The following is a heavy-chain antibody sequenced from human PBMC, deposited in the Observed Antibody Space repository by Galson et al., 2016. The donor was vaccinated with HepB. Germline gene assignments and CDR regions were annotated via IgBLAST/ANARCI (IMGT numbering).Heavy chain of an antibody. CDR2: ITSSSNYT. J-gene: IGHJ2*01. CDR3: TTAYVGKARRGTYWYFDL. D-gene: IGHD4-23*01. V-gene: IGHV3-21*01. CDR1: GFTFNSYN. Sequence: SLRLSCAASGFTFNSYNMNWVRQAPGKGLEWVSSITSSSNYTYYADSVRGRFTISRDNAKNSLHLQMNSLRPEDTAVYYCTTAYVGKARRGTYWYFDLWGRGTLVTVSS.